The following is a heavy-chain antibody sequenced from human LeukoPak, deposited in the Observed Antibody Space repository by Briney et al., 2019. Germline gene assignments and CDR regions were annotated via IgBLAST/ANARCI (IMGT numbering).Heavy chain of an antibody. D-gene: IGHD2-2*01. Sequence: GSLRLPCAASGFMFSSYGMHWVRQAPGKGLEWVTFIRFDGSNTYYADSVKGRFTISRDNSKNTLYLQMNGLRVEDTAVYYCAKGEKYRLQSSSYYYMDVWGRGTTVTVSS. J-gene: IGHJ6*03. CDR1: GFMFSSYG. V-gene: IGHV3-30*02. CDR3: AKGEKYRLQSSSYYYMDV. CDR2: IRFDGSNT.